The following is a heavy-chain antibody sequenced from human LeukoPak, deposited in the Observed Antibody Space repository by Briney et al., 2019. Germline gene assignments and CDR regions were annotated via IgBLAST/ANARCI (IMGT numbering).Heavy chain of an antibody. J-gene: IGHJ4*02. CDR2: ISSSCSYI. Sequence: PGGSLSLSCAVSGFTFSSYSMNWVRQPPGKGLEWVSSISSSCSYIYYADSVKGRFTISRDNAKNSLYLQMNSLSAEDTAVYYWARDKVVAAKASDYWGQGTLVTVSS. D-gene: IGHD2-15*01. CDR3: ARDKVVAAKASDY. CDR1: GFTFSSYS. V-gene: IGHV3-21*01.